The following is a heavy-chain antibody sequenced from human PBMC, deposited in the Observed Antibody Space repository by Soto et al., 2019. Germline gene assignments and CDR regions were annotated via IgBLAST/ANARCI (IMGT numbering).Heavy chain of an antibody. CDR1: GFTFSSYG. Sequence: GGSLRLSCAASGFTFSSYGMHWVRQAPGKGLEWVAVIWYDGSNKYYADSVKGRFTISRDNSKNTLYLQMNSLRAEDTAVYYCARDLLYDSSGYYLPWFDPWGQGTLVTVSS. CDR3: ARDLLYDSSGYYLPWFDP. CDR2: IWYDGSNK. V-gene: IGHV3-33*01. J-gene: IGHJ5*02. D-gene: IGHD3-22*01.